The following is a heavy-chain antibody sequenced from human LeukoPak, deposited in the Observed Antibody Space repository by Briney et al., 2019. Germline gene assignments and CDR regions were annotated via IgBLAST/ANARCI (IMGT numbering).Heavy chain of an antibody. CDR2: INPNSGGT. V-gene: IGHV1-2*02. CDR3: ASAFCYSSGCHAFDI. Sequence: EASVKVSCKASGYTFTSYDINWVRQATGQGLEWMGWINPNSGGTNYAQKFQGRVTMTRDTSISTAYMELSRLRSDDTAVYYCASAFCYSSGCHAFDIWGQGTMVTVSS. CDR1: GYTFTSYD. J-gene: IGHJ3*02. D-gene: IGHD6-19*01.